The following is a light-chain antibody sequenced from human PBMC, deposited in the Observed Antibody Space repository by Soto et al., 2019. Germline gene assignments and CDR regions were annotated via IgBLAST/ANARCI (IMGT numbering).Light chain of an antibody. CDR1: QSVSSSY. CDR3: QQYGDSPWT. CDR2: GAS. Sequence: ETVLTQSPGTLSLSPGERATLSCRASQSVSSSYLAWYQQKPGQAPRLLIYGASSRATGLPDRFSGSGSGTDFTLTISRLEPEDFAVYYCQQYGDSPWTSGQGTRVEIK. J-gene: IGKJ1*01. V-gene: IGKV3-20*01.